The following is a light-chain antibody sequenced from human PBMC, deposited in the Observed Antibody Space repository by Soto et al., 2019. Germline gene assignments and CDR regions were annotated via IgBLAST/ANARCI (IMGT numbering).Light chain of an antibody. CDR1: SSNIGAGFD. J-gene: IGLJ3*02. CDR2: DNT. Sequence: QSVLTQPPSVSGAPGQRVTISCTGTSSNIGAGFDVHWYQKLPGTAPKLLIFDNTNRPSGVPDRFSASRSGTSASLAITGLQAGDEADYYCQTFDSSLTISWVFGGGTKLTVL. CDR3: QTFDSSLTISWV. V-gene: IGLV1-40*01.